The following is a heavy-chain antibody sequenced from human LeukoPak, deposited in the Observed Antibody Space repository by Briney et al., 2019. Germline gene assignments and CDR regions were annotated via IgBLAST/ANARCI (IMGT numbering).Heavy chain of an antibody. CDR1: GFTFSNAW. J-gene: IGHJ4*02. CDR3: AREPGYSSSFWTPLDY. D-gene: IGHD2-2*01. V-gene: IGHV3-7*03. CDR2: IKEDGSKE. Sequence: GGSLRLSCAASGFTFSNAWMNWVRQAPGKGLEWVANIKEDGSKENYVDSVKGRFIISRDNAKNSLFLQMHSLTAEDTAVYYCAREPGYSSSFWTPLDYWGQGILVTVSS.